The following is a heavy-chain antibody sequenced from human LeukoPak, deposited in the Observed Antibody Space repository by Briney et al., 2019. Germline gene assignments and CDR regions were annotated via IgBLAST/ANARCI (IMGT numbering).Heavy chain of an antibody. CDR2: IYRSGNT. CDR3: ARGTYGYYMDV. J-gene: IGHJ6*03. CDR1: NYSISNSLY. V-gene: IGHV4-38-2*02. Sequence: PSETLSLTCSGSNYSISNSLYWGWPRQPPGKGLEWIGSIYRSGNTFYNPSLKSRVTISLDTSKNQFSLKLSSVTAADTAVYFCARGTYGYYMDVWGKGTTVTVSS. D-gene: IGHD4-17*01.